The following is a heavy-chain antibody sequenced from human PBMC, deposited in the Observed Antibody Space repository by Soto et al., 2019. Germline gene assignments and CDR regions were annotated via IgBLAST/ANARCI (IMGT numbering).Heavy chain of an antibody. CDR1: GFIFNAYA. Sequence: EVQLLESGGGLVQPGGSLRLSCAASGFIFNAYAMTWVRQAPGKGLEWVSAVGGSGGNTYYAAYVKGRFTISRDNSKDTVDLEMNRLRVDDTAVDFFARVASDYINSADHWGQGILVTVSS. V-gene: IGHV3-23*01. D-gene: IGHD4-4*01. J-gene: IGHJ4*02. CDR3: ARVASDYINSADH. CDR2: VGGSGGNT.